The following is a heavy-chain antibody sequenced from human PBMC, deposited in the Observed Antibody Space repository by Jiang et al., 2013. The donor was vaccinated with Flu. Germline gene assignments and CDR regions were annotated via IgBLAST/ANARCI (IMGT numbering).Heavy chain of an antibody. Sequence: KGLEWMGIIYPGDSDTRYSPSFQGQVTISADKSISTAYLQWSSLKASDTAMYYCARRYGEGVVRGVNVGGPDYWGQGTLVTVSS. CDR3: ARRYGEGVVRGVNVGGPDY. J-gene: IGHJ4*02. D-gene: IGHD3-10*01. V-gene: IGHV5-51*01. CDR2: IYPGDSDT.